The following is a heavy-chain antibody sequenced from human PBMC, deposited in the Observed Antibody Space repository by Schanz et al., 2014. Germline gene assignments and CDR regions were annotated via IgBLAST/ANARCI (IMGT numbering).Heavy chain of an antibody. Sequence: EVQLVESGGGLVKPGGSLRLSCAASGFTFSSYSLAWVRQAPGKGLEWVSFISTGRVLYYADSVKGRFTISRDNTKNSVFLQMSSLRVEDTGLYFCARDPVEGAPTPYDFESWGPGTLVTVSS. CDR3: ARDPVEGAPTPYDFES. CDR1: GFTFSSYS. J-gene: IGHJ4*02. CDR2: ISTGRVL. D-gene: IGHD1-26*01. V-gene: IGHV3-21*02.